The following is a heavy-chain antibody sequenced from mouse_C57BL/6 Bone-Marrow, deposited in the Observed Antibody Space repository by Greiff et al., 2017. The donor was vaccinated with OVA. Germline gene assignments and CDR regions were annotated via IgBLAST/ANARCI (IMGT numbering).Heavy chain of an antibody. CDR2: IDPSDSYT. V-gene: IGHV1-69*01. CDR1: GYTFTSYW. D-gene: IGHD2-4*01. J-gene: IGHJ3*01. Sequence: QVQLQQPGAELVMPGASVKLSCKASGYTFTSYWMHWVKQRPGQGLEWTGEIDPSDSYTNYNQKFKGKSTLTVDKSSSTAYMQLSSLTSEDSAVYYCARSYDYDSWFAYWGQGTLVTVSA. CDR3: ARSYDYDSWFAY.